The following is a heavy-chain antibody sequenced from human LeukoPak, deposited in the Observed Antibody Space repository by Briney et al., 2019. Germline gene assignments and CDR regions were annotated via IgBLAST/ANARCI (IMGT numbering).Heavy chain of an antibody. CDR2: ISAYNGNT. CDR3: ARDRRFLDYYYGMDV. D-gene: IGHD3-3*01. Sequence: ASVKVSCKASGYTFTSYGISWVRQAPGQGLEWMGWISAYNGNTNYAQKLQGRVTMTTDTSTSTAYMELRSLRSDDTAVYYCARDRRFLDYYYGMDVWGQGTTVTVSS. V-gene: IGHV1-18*01. J-gene: IGHJ6*02. CDR1: GYTFTSYG.